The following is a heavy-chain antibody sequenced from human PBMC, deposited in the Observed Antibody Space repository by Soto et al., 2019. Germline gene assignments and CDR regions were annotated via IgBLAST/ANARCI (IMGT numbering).Heavy chain of an antibody. Sequence: QVQLVESGGGVVQPGRSLRLSCAASVFTFSTYGIHWVRQAPGKGLEWVAVISYDGSNTYYADSVKGRFTISRDNSKNTLYLQMNTLRAEDTAVYYCAKAGAGSGYNPVDYWGQGTLVTVSS. CDR3: AKAGAGSGYNPVDY. J-gene: IGHJ4*02. CDR1: VFTFSTYG. CDR2: ISYDGSNT. V-gene: IGHV3-30*18. D-gene: IGHD2-15*01.